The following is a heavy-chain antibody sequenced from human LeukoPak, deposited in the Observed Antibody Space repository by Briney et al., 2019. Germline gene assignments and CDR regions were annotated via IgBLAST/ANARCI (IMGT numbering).Heavy chain of an antibody. D-gene: IGHD3-22*01. CDR2: ISGSGGST. CDR3: AKASAMIVVVSKYFDY. CDR1: GFIFNSYE. J-gene: IGHJ4*02. V-gene: IGHV3-23*01. Sequence: PGGSLRLSCAASGFIFNSYEINWVRQAPGKGLEWVSAISGSGGSTYYADSVKGRFTISRDNSKNTLYLQMNSLRAEDTAVYYCAKASAMIVVVSKYFDYWGQGTLVTVSS.